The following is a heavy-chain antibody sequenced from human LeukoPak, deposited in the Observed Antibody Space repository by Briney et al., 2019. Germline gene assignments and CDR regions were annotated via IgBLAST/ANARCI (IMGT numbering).Heavy chain of an antibody. CDR3: ARDYYDSSGYYYPYYFDY. CDR2: IRQDGSEK. Sequence: GGSLRLSCAASGFTFSNYWMSWVRQAPGKGPEWVANIRQDGSEKSHVDSVKGRFTISRDNAKNSLYLQMNSLRAEDTAVYYCARDYYDSSGYYYPYYFDYWGQGTLVTVSS. CDR1: GFTFSNYW. D-gene: IGHD3-22*01. V-gene: IGHV3-7*01. J-gene: IGHJ4*02.